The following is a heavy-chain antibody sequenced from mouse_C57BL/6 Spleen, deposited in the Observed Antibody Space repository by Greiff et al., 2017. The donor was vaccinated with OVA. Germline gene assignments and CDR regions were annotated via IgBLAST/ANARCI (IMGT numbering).Heavy chain of an antibody. J-gene: IGHJ3*01. CDR1: GYTFTSYW. D-gene: IGHD2-1*01. Sequence: VKLQQPGAELVMPGASVKLSCKASGYTFTSYWMHWVKQRPGQGLEWIGEIDPSDSYTNYNQKFKGKSTLTVDKSSSTAYMQLSSLTSEDSAVYYCARDGNYPAYWGQGTLVTVSA. CDR3: ARDGNYPAY. V-gene: IGHV1-69*01. CDR2: IDPSDSYT.